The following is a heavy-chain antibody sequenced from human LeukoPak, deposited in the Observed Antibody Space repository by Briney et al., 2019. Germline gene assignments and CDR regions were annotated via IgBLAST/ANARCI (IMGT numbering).Heavy chain of an antibody. D-gene: IGHD1-26*01. CDR3: ARIPSGSYYDGDYFDY. CDR2: MNPNSGNT. Sequence: ASVKVSCKASGYTFTSYDINWVRQATGQGLEWMGWMNPNSGNTGYAQKFQGRVTMTRNTSISTAYMELSSLRSEDTAAYYCARIPSGSYYDGDYFDYWGQGTLVTVSS. J-gene: IGHJ4*02. V-gene: IGHV1-8*01. CDR1: GYTFTSYD.